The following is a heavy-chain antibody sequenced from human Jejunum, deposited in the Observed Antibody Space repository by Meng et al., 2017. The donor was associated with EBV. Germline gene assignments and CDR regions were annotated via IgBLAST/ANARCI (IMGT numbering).Heavy chain of an antibody. CDR2: IYYSGSA. CDR3: ARGAYFDY. J-gene: IGHJ4*02. V-gene: IGHV4-30-2*01. Sequence: QLQLQDSGSGLWKPSETLSRTCAVSGGSISSGGYSWYWIRQPPGKGLQWIGYIYYSGSAFYNPSLKSRVTLSVDRSKNQFSLNLSSVTAADTAVYYCARGAYFDYWGQGTLVTVSS. CDR1: GGSISSGGYS.